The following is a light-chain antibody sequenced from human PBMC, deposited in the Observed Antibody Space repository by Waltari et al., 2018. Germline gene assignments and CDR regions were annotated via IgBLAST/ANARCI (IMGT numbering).Light chain of an antibody. CDR1: QSISSN. CDR3: QQSSSTPPFT. Sequence: DIQMTQSPSSLSASVGDRVTITGRASQSISSNLNWYQQKPGKAPKLLIYAASSLQSGVPSRFSGSGSGTDFTLTINSLQPEDFATYYCQQSSSTPPFTFGPGTKVDIK. V-gene: IGKV1-39*01. J-gene: IGKJ3*01. CDR2: AAS.